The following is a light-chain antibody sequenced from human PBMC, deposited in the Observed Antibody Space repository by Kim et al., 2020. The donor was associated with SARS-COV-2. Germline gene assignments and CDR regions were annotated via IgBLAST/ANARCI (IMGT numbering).Light chain of an antibody. CDR1: KLGDKY. CDR3: QAWDSSSVV. J-gene: IGLJ2*01. V-gene: IGLV3-1*01. CDR2: QDS. Sequence: SVSPGQTASITCSGDKLGDKYACWYQQKPGQSPVPVIYQDSKRPSGIPERFSGSNSGNTATLTISGAQAMDEADYYCQAWDSSSVVFGGGTQLTVL.